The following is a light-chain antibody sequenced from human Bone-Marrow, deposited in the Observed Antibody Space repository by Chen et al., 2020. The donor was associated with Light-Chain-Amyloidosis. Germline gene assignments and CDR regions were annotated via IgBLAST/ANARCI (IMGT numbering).Light chain of an antibody. V-gene: IGLV3-21*02. CDR2: DDS. Sequence: SYVLTQPPSASVSPGQTPTIACGGHNIGSTSVHWYQQTPGQAPLLVVYDDSDRPSGIPERLSGSNSGNTATLTISRVEAGDEADYYCQVWDRSSDRPVFGGGTKLTVL. CDR1: NIGSTS. J-gene: IGLJ3*02. CDR3: QVWDRSSDRPV.